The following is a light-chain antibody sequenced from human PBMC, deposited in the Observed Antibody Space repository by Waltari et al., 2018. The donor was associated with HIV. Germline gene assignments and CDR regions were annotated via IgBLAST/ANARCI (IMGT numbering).Light chain of an antibody. CDR1: SSDVGGYNY. V-gene: IGLV2-14*01. CDR2: EVS. J-gene: IGLJ3*02. CDR3: SSYTSSSTPV. Sequence: QSALTQPASVSGSPGQSITISCTGTSSDVGGYNYVSWYQQHPGKAPKLMIYEVSNGPSGVSNRFSGSKSGNTASLTISGLQAEDEADYYCSSYTSSSTPVFGGGTKLTVL.